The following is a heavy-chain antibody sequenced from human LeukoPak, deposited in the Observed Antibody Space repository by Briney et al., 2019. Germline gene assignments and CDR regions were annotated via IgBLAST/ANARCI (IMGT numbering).Heavy chain of an antibody. D-gene: IGHD4-17*01. CDR1: GFTLSSNY. CDR3: ARMTTVTRNYYYYGMDV. Sequence: PGGSLRLSCAASGFTLSSNYMSWVRQAPGKGLEWVSVIYSGGSTYYADSVKGRFTISRDNSKNTLYLQMNSLRAEDTAVYYCARMTTVTRNYYYYGMDVWGQGTTVTVSS. J-gene: IGHJ6*02. CDR2: IYSGGST. V-gene: IGHV3-66*01.